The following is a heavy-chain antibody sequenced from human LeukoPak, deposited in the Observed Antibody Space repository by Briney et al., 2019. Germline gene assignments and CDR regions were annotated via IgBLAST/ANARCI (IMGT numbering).Heavy chain of an antibody. D-gene: IGHD3-10*01. CDR3: ARDHSRDYYFDY. Sequence: GGSLRLSCAASGFTFSSYWMHWVRQAPGKGLVWVSRINSDGSSTSYADSVKGRFTISRDNAKNALYLQMNSLRAEDTAVYYCARDHSRDYYFDYWGQGTLVTVSS. V-gene: IGHV3-74*01. CDR2: INSDGSST. J-gene: IGHJ4*02. CDR1: GFTFSSYW.